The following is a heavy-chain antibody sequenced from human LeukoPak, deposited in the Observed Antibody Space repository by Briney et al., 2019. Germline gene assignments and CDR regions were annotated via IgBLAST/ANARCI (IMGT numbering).Heavy chain of an antibody. V-gene: IGHV3-48*03. Sequence: GGSLRLSCAASGFTFSSYEMNWGRQAPGKGLEGISYISSSNTIYYADSVKGRFTISRDNANNSLYLQMNSLRAEDTAVYYCARDHYYGSGSFDYWGQGTLVTVSS. CDR1: GFTFSSYE. CDR3: ARDHYYGSGSFDY. D-gene: IGHD3-10*01. CDR2: ISSSNTI. J-gene: IGHJ4*02.